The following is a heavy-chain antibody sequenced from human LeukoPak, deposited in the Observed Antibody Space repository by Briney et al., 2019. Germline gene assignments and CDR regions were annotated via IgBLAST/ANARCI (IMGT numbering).Heavy chain of an antibody. V-gene: IGHV4-34*01. J-gene: IGHJ5*02. D-gene: IGHD2-2*01. CDR1: GGSFSGYY. CDR2: INHSGST. CDR3: ARASRVYCSSTSCYAQTNWFDP. Sequence: SETLSLTCAVYGGSFSGYYWSWIRQPPGKGLEWIGEINHSGSTYYNPSLKSRVTISVDTSKNQFSLRVSSVTAADTAVYYCARASRVYCSSTSCYAQTNWFDPWGQGTLVTVSS.